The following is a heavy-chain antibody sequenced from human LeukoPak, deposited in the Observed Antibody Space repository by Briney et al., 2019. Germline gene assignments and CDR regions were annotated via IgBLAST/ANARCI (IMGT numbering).Heavy chain of an antibody. CDR3: ARGVLTVTSDAFDI. CDR1: GYSISSGYY. CDR2: IYHSGST. J-gene: IGHJ3*02. Sequence: SETLSLTCAVSGYSISSGYYWGWIRPPPGKGLEWIGSIYHSGSTYYNPSLKSRVTISVDTSKNQFSLKLSSVTAADTAVYYCARGVLTVTSDAFDIWGQGTMVTVSS. V-gene: IGHV4-38-2*01. D-gene: IGHD4-17*01.